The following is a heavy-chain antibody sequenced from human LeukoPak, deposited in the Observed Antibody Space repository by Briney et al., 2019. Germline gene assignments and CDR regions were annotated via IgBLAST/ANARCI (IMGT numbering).Heavy chain of an antibody. D-gene: IGHD4-17*01. Sequence: GGSLRLSCATSGFVFSKNGMHWVRQAPGKGLEWVAFIRHDESNKYYADSVKGRFTISRDNSKNTLSLQMNSLRPEDTAVYYCAKFSYGDYVAWGQGTLVIVSS. V-gene: IGHV3-30*02. CDR3: AKFSYGDYVA. J-gene: IGHJ5*02. CDR2: IRHDESNK. CDR1: GFVFSKNG.